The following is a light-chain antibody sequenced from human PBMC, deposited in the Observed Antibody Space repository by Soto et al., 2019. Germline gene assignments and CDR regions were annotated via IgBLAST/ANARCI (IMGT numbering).Light chain of an antibody. CDR2: EVT. CDR1: SGDVGAYDY. CDR3: SSYAGSNYPDV. J-gene: IGLJ1*01. V-gene: IGLV2-8*01. Sequence: QSVLTQPPSASGSPGQSVTISCTGTSGDVGAYDYVSWYQQHPGKAPKLLIYEVTKRPLGVPDRFSGSKSGNAASLTVSGLQAEDEADYYCSSYAGSNYPDVLGPGTKVTVL.